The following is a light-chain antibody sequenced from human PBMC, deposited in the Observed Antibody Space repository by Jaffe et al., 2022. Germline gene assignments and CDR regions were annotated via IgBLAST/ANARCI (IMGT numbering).Light chain of an antibody. V-gene: IGLV1-51*01. Sequence: QSVLTQPPSVSAAPGQKVTISCSGSSSNIGSNYVSWYQHLPGTAPKLLIYDNNKRPSGIPDRFSGSKSGTSATLGITGLQTGDEADYYCGTWDSGLSVNWVFGGGTKLTVL. CDR1: SSNIGSNY. J-gene: IGLJ3*02. CDR2: DNN. CDR3: GTWDSGLSVNWV.